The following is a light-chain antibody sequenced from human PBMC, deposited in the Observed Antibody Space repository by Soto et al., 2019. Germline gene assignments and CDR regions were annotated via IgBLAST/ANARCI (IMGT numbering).Light chain of an antibody. CDR1: QTVSRNY. J-gene: IGKJ1*01. CDR3: LQYATSRRT. CDR2: SAS. V-gene: IGKV3-20*01. Sequence: DIVLTQSPGTLSLSPGERATLSCRANQTVSRNYLAWYQQKPGQTPRLLIYSASNKATVIPDRFRGSGSGTDFTLTITRLEPEDFGVYYCLQYATSRRTFGQGTRVYIK.